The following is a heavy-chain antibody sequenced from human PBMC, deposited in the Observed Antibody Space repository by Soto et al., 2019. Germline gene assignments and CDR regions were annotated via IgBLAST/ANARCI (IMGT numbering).Heavy chain of an antibody. Sequence: QVQLQESGPGLVRPSGTVSLTCAVSGVSISSDNWWSWVRQPPRKALEWIGEIHHSGSTNYNPSLKSGVTMSVVPSKDLSSLTLNSVTAADTAFYYCARDQGSPTGDWGQGTLVSVSS. D-gene: IGHD6-13*01. V-gene: IGHV4-4*02. CDR2: IHHSGST. J-gene: IGHJ4*02. CDR3: ARDQGSPTGD. CDR1: GVSISSDNW.